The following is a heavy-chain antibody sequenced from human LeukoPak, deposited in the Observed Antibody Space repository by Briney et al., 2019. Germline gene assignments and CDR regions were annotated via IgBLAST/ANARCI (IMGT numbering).Heavy chain of an antibody. CDR1: GFTFSSYW. D-gene: IGHD1-26*01. V-gene: IGHV3-23*01. CDR3: AKDHDSQGWGADYYYYGMDV. CDR2: ISGSGGST. Sequence: GGSLRLSCAASGFTFSSYWMSWVRQAPGKGLEWVSAISGSGGSTYYADSVKGRFTISRDNSKNTLYLQMNSLRAEDTAVYYCAKDHDSQGWGADYYYYGMDVWGQGTTVTVSS. J-gene: IGHJ6*02.